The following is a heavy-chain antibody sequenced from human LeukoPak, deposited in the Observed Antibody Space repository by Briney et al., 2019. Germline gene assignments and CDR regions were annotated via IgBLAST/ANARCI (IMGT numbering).Heavy chain of an antibody. Sequence: PSETLSLTCVVSGYSISSGDYWRWFRQPPGKGLEWIGSIYHSGSTYNNPSLKSRVTISVDTSKNQFSLKLSSVTAADTAVYYCARSPYYFDSSGYHGAYYFDYWGQGTLVTVSS. CDR3: ARSPYYFDSSGYHGAYYFDY. J-gene: IGHJ4*02. V-gene: IGHV4-38-2*01. CDR2: IYHSGST. D-gene: IGHD3-22*01. CDR1: GYSISSGDY.